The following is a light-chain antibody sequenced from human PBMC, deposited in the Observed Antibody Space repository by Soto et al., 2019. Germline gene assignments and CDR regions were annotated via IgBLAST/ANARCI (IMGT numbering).Light chain of an antibody. Sequence: DIQMTQSPSSLSASVGDRVTITCRASQSIINYLHRYQQKPGRAPKLLIYAASSLQSGVPPRFSGSGSGTDFTLTISSLQPDDFATYYCQHYNSYSEAFRQGTKVDIK. CDR1: QSIINY. CDR2: AAS. J-gene: IGKJ1*01. CDR3: QHYNSYSEA. V-gene: IGKV1-39*01.